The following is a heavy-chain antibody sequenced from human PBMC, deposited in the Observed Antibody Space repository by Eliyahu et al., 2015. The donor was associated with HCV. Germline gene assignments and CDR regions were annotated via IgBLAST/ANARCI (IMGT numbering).Heavy chain of an antibody. CDR3: ARRSIAAREQPLDY. Sequence: QLQLQESGPGLVXPSETLSLTCTVXGGXIXSSSYXWGWIRQPPGKGLEWIGSIYYSGSTYYNPSLKSRVTISVDTSKNQFSLKLSSVTAADTAVYYCARRSIAAREQPLDYWGQGTLVTVSS. CDR2: IYYSGST. V-gene: IGHV4-39*01. CDR1: GGXIXSSSYX. J-gene: IGHJ4*02. D-gene: IGHD6-6*01.